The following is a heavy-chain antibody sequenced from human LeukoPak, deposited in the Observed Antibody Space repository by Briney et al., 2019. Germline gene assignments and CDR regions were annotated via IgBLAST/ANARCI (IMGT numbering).Heavy chain of an antibody. CDR1: GYTFTGYY. CDR2: INPNSGGT. Sequence: ASVKVSCKASGYTFTGYYMHWVRQAPGQGLEWMGRINPNSGGTDYAQKFQGRVTMTRDTCISTAYMELSRLRSDDTAVYYCAVNDYGDYVPSNWGQGTLVTVSS. V-gene: IGHV1-2*06. D-gene: IGHD4-17*01. J-gene: IGHJ4*02. CDR3: AVNDYGDYVPSN.